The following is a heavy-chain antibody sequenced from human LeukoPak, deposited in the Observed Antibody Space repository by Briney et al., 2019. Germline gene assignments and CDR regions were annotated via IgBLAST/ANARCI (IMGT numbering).Heavy chain of an antibody. D-gene: IGHD1-26*01. J-gene: IGHJ4*02. CDR3: ARDLTGAVFDF. CDR1: GFTFRSYD. V-gene: IGHV3-13*04. Sequence: GGSLRLSCAASGFTFRSYDMHWVRQATGKGLEWVSVIGTAGDTYYPGSVKGRFTISRENAKNSLYLQMNSLRAGDTAVYYCARDLTGAVFDFWGQGTLVTVSS. CDR2: IGTAGDT.